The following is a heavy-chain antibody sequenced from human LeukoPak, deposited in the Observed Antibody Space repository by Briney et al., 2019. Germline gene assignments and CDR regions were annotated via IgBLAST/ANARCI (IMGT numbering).Heavy chain of an antibody. V-gene: IGHV4-34*01. CDR2: INHSGST. Sequence: SETLSLTCAVYGGSFSGYYWSWIRQPPGKGLEWIGEINHSGSTNYNPSLKSRVTISVDTSKNQFSLKLSSVTAADTAVYYCAAELLWFGELLGSQNWGQGTLVTVSS. D-gene: IGHD3-10*01. CDR1: GGSFSGYY. J-gene: IGHJ4*02. CDR3: AAELLWFGELLGSQN.